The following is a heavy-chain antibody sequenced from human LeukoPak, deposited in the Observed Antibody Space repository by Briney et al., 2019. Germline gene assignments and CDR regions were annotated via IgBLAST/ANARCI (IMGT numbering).Heavy chain of an antibody. CDR1: GFTFSSYA. J-gene: IGHJ6*04. Sequence: GGSLRLSCAASGFTFSSYAMSWVRQAPGKGLEWVSAISGSGGSTYYADSVKGRFTISRDNSENTLYLQMNSLRAEDTAVYYCAKGGGRIPNLGPMDVWGKGTTVTVSS. CDR2: ISGSGGST. CDR3: AKGGGRIPNLGPMDV. D-gene: IGHD3-16*01. V-gene: IGHV3-23*01.